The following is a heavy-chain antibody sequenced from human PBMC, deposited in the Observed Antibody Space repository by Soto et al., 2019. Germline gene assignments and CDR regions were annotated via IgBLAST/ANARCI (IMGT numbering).Heavy chain of an antibody. D-gene: IGHD3-9*01. V-gene: IGHV3-23*01. CDR2: ISGSGGST. J-gene: IGHJ5*02. CDR3: AKGRLRYFDWSRYWFGP. CDR1: GFTVSSYA. Sequence: GGCLRLSCAPAGFTVSSYAMSWVRQAPGKGLEWVSAISGSGGSTYYADSVKGRFTISRDNSKNTLYLQMNSLRAEDTAVYYCAKGRLRYFDWSRYWFGPCRQLPLVPVCS.